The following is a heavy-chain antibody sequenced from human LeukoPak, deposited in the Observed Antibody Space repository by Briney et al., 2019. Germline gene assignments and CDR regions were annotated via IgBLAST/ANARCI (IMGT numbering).Heavy chain of an antibody. CDR1: GGTFSSYA. D-gene: IGHD4-17*01. J-gene: IGHJ3*02. CDR2: IIPIFGTA. CDR3: ARETPTVLVDAFDI. V-gene: IGHV1-69*13. Sequence: SVKVSCKASGGTFSSYAISWVRQAPGQGLEWMGGIIPIFGTANYAQKFQGRVTITANESTSTAYMELSSLRSEDTAVYYCARETPTVLVDAFDIWGQGTMVTVSS.